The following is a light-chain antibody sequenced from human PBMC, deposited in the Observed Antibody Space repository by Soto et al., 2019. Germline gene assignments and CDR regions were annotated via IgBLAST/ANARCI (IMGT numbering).Light chain of an antibody. CDR1: QSVATN. CDR3: QQYNKWPQT. V-gene: IGKV3-15*01. J-gene: IGKJ1*01. Sequence: TLSVFPGERATLSCRASQSVATNLAWYQQRPGQAPRLLIYGASKRAIGLPARFSGSGSGTEFTLTITSLQSEDFAVYYCQQYNKWPQTFGQGTKVDIK. CDR2: GAS.